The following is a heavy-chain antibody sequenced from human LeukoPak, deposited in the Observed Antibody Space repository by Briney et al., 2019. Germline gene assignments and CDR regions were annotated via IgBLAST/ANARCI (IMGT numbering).Heavy chain of an antibody. CDR2: INPNSGGT. V-gene: IGHV1-2*02. CDR1: GHTFTDFY. D-gene: IGHD6-19*01. Sequence: ASVKASCKASGHTFTDFYIQWVPQAPRQGLEWIGWINPNSGGTNYAQKFQGRVTMTRETFIRTAYMELSRLRSDDTAVYYCARRVGSAWLYYFDYWGQGILVTVSS. CDR3: ARRVGSAWLYYFDY. J-gene: IGHJ4*02.